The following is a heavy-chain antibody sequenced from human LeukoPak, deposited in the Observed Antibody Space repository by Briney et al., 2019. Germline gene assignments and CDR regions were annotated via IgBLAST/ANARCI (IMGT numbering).Heavy chain of an antibody. D-gene: IGHD2-2*01. CDR1: GFTFSSYV. J-gene: IGHJ6*03. CDR3: ARRPAATRYYYYYYMDV. CDR2: ISSSGSTI. Sequence: PGGSLRLSCAASGFTFSSYVMNWVRQAPGRGLEGVSYISSSGSTIYYADSVKGRFTISRDNAKNSLYLQMNSLRSEDTAVYYCARRPAATRYYYYYYMDVWGKGTTVTVSS. V-gene: IGHV3-48*03.